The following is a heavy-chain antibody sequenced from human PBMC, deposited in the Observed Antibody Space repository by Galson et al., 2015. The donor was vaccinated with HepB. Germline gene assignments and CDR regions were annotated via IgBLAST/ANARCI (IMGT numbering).Heavy chain of an antibody. CDR2: IIPLLGIA. D-gene: IGHD3-10*01. CDR1: GGTFSSYA. J-gene: IGHJ4*02. Sequence: SVKVSCKASGGTFSSYAISWVRQAPGRGLEWMGRIIPLLGIANYAQNFQGRVTITADKSTSTAYMELSSLRSEDTAVYYCATEAISYYDPGNYYLDWGQGTLVTVSS. CDR3: ATEAISYYDPGNYYLD. V-gene: IGHV1-69*04.